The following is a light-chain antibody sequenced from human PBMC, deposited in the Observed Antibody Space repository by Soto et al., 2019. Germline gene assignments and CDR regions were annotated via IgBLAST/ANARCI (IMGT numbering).Light chain of an antibody. CDR2: KDT. Sequence: SYELTQPSSVSVSPGQTARITCSGDVLAKKYVRWYQQKPGQATLMLIYKDTERPSGIPARFSGSTSGTTVTLTISGARVEDEADYSCYCAVETDLVLFGRGTKLTVL. CDR3: YCAVETDLVL. V-gene: IGLV3-27*01. CDR1: VLAKKY. J-gene: IGLJ2*01.